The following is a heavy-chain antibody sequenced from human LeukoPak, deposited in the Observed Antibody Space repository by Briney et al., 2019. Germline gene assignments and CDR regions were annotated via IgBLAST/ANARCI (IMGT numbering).Heavy chain of an antibody. V-gene: IGHV4-39*01. CDR2: IYHSGST. Sequence: SETLSLTCTVSGGSISSSSYYWGWIRQPPGKGLEWIGSIYHSGSTYYNPSLKSRVTISVDTSKNQFSLKLSSVTAADTAVYYCAGYGGFYDILTGYSIGFDYWGQGTLVTVSS. CDR3: AGYGGFYDILTGYSIGFDY. J-gene: IGHJ4*02. D-gene: IGHD3-9*01. CDR1: GGSISSSSYY.